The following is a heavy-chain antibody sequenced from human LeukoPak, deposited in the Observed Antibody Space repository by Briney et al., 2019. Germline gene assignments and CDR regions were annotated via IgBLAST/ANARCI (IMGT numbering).Heavy chain of an antibody. D-gene: IGHD4-23*01. CDR3: AKEKTTAVTPGIDY. J-gene: IGHJ4*02. CDR2: ISTSGGNT. Sequence: PGGSLRLSCAASGFAFSSYAMSWVREATGKGLEWVSAISTSGGNTYYADSVKGRFTISRDNSKNTVYVQMNSLRAEDTAVYYCAKEKTTAVTPGIDYWGQGTLVTVSS. V-gene: IGHV3-23*01. CDR1: GFAFSSYA.